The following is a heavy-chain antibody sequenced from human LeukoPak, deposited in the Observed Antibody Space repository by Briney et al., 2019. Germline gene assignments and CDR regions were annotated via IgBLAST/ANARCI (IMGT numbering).Heavy chain of an antibody. CDR3: AKDGGEYYDILTGYYPRLYYMDV. J-gene: IGHJ6*03. CDR1: GFTFSSHG. V-gene: IGHV3-23*01. D-gene: IGHD3-9*01. Sequence: SGGSLRLSCAASGFTFSSHGMNWVRQAPGKGLEWVSGISPSGGITYYTDSVKGRFTISRDNSKNTQSLQMNSLRAEDTAVYYCAKDGGEYYDILTGYYPRLYYMDVWGKGTTVTISS. CDR2: ISPSGGIT.